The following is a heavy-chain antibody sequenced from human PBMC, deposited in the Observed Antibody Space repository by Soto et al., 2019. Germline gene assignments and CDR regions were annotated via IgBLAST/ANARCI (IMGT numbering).Heavy chain of an antibody. V-gene: IGHV4-59*01. D-gene: IGHD2-21*02. CDR2: MYNTGST. J-gene: IGHJ6*02. Sequence: SETLSLTCTFSGGSISGYYWSWLRQPPGKGLEWIGYMYNTGSTVYNPPFKSRVTISVDTSKNQFSLKLNSVAAADTAVYYCARDLWGYCGTDCYPLDVWGQGTTVTVSS. CDR1: GGSISGYY. CDR3: ARDLWGYCGTDCYPLDV.